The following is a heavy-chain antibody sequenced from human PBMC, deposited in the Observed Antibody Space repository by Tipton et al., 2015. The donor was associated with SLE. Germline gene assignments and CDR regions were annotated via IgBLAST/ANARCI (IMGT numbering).Heavy chain of an antibody. CDR1: GFTFSSYW. Sequence: LSLTCAASGFTFSSYWMHWVRQAPGKGPEWVAFIRYDGSNKYYADSVKGRFTISRDNSKNTLYLQMNSLRAEDTAVFYCAKDQGAGGYSYDAFDIWGQGTLVTVSS. CDR3: AKDQGAGGYSYDAFDI. V-gene: IGHV3-30*02. D-gene: IGHD5-18*01. J-gene: IGHJ3*02. CDR2: IRYDGSNK.